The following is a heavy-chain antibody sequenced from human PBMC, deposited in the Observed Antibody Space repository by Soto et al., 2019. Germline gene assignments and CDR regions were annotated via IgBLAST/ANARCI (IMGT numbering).Heavy chain of an antibody. Sequence: SETLSLTCAVYGGSFSGYYWSWIRQPPGKGLEWIGEINHSGSTNYNPSLKSRVTISVDTSKNQFSLKLSSVTAADTAVYYCARGGVTGTALHYYYYYGMDVWGQGTTVTVSS. V-gene: IGHV4-34*01. J-gene: IGHJ6*02. CDR1: GGSFSGYY. CDR3: ARGGVTGTALHYYYYYGMDV. D-gene: IGHD1-20*01. CDR2: INHSGST.